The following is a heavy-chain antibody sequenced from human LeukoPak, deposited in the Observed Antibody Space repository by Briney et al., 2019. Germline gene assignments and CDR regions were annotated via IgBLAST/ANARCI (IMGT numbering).Heavy chain of an antibody. V-gene: IGHV3-23*01. Sequence: PGGSLRLSCAAPGFTFSNYAMTWVRQASGKGLEWVSAISGSGTSTYYADSVKGRFTISRDNSKNTLYLQMNSLRAEDTAVYYCAKSLYSSRWYDYWGQGTLVTVSS. CDR3: AKSLYSSRWYDY. CDR2: ISGSGTST. CDR1: GFTFSNYA. D-gene: IGHD6-13*01. J-gene: IGHJ4*02.